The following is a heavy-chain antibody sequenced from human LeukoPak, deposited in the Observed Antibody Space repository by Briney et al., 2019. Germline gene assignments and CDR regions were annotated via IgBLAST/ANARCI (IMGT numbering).Heavy chain of an antibody. CDR3: ATGGYCSSTSCPNWFAP. CDR1: GYSFTSYW. V-gene: IGHV5-51*01. J-gene: IGHJ5*02. D-gene: IGHD2-2*01. CDR2: IYPGDSDT. Sequence: GESLKISCKGSGYSFTSYWIGWVRQMPGKGLEWMGIIYPGDSDTRYSPSFQGQVTISADKSISTAYLQWSSLKASDTAMYYCATGGYCSSTSCPNWFAPWGQGTLVTVSS.